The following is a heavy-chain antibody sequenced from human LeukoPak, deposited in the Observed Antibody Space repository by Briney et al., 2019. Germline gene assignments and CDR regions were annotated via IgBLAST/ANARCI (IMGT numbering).Heavy chain of an antibody. CDR2: ISGTGANT. D-gene: IGHD6-13*01. CDR3: AKRRYDTSSLDWFDP. Sequence: GGSLRLSCSASGFTFSSYGMSWVRQAPGKGLEWVSTISGTGANTYYADSVKGRFTISRDNSKRTLYLQMNSLRVEDAAAYYCAKRRYDTSSLDWFDPWGQGTLVTVSS. J-gene: IGHJ5*02. V-gene: IGHV3-23*01. CDR1: GFTFSSYG.